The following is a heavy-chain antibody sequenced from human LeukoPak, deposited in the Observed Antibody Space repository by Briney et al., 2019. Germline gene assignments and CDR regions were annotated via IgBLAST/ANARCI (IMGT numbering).Heavy chain of an antibody. Sequence: ASVKVSCKASGYTFTSYDINWVRQATGQGLEWMGWMNPNSGNTGYAQKFQGRVTITRNTSISTAYMELSSLRSEDTAVYYCATDRGGSYYFDYWGQGTLVTVSS. V-gene: IGHV1-8*03. J-gene: IGHJ4*02. CDR1: GYTFTSYD. D-gene: IGHD1-26*01. CDR3: ATDRGGSYYFDY. CDR2: MNPNSGNT.